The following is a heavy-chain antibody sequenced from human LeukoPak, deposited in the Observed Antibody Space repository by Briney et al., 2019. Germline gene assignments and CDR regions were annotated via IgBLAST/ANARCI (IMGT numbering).Heavy chain of an antibody. CDR1: GFTVSSNY. Sequence: GGSLRLSCAASGFTVSSNYMSWVRQAPGKGLEWVSVIYSGGSTYYADSVKGRFTISRDNSKNTLYLQMNSLRAEDTAVYYCARLKYYYDSSGYLKVDAFDIWGQGTMVTVSS. CDR3: ARLKYYYDSSGYLKVDAFDI. CDR2: IYSGGST. D-gene: IGHD3-22*01. J-gene: IGHJ3*02. V-gene: IGHV3-66*04.